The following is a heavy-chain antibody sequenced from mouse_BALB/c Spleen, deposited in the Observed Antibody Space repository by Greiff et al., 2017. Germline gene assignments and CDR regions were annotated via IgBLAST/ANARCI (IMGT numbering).Heavy chain of an antibody. V-gene: IGHV1-14*01. CDR1: GYTFTSYV. CDR2: INPYNDGT. CDR3: ARRPTVVARDYAMDY. D-gene: IGHD1-1*01. Sequence: VQLQQSGPELVKPGASVKMSCKASGYTFTSYVMHWVKQKPGQGLEWIGYINPYNDGTKYNEKFKGKATLTSDKSSSTAYMELSSLTSEDSAVYYCARRPTVVARDYAMDYWGQGTSVTVSS. J-gene: IGHJ4*01.